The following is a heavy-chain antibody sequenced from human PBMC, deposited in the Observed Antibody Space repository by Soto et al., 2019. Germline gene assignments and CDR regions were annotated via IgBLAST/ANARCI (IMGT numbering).Heavy chain of an antibody. CDR2: ISGSGGST. CDR1: GFTFSSYA. J-gene: IGHJ4*02. D-gene: IGHD5-18*01. CDR3: AKDSDLGGYSYGYCFDY. V-gene: IGHV3-23*01. Sequence: EVQLLESGGGLVQPGGSLRLSCAASGFTFSSYAMSWVRQAPGKGLEWVSAISGSGGSTYYADSVKGRFTICRDNSKNTLYLQMNSLRAEDTAVYYSAKDSDLGGYSYGYCFDYWGQGTLVTVSS.